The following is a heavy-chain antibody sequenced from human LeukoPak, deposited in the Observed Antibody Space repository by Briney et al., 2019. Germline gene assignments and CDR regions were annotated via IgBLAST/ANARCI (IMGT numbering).Heavy chain of an antibody. Sequence: SETLSLTCTVSGYSISSGYYWGWIRQPPGKGLEWIGIIYHSGSTYYNPSLKSRVTISVDTSKNQFSLKLSSVTAADTAVYYCARWDTHSAENIAAAGRFDYWGQGTLVTVSS. D-gene: IGHD6-13*01. J-gene: IGHJ4*02. V-gene: IGHV4-38-2*02. CDR1: GYSISSGYY. CDR3: ARWDTHSAENIAAAGRFDY. CDR2: IYHSGST.